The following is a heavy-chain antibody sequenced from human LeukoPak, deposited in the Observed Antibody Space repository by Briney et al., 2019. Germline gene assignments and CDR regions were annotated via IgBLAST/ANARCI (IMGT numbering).Heavy chain of an antibody. CDR2: INHSATP. J-gene: IGHJ4*02. D-gene: IGHD6-19*01. V-gene: IGHV4-34*01. CDR3: ARHVEQWLVRSYYFDY. Sequence: SETLSLTCAVDGGSFSDYYWSWIRQPPGKVLEWIGEINHSATPNYNTTPKSRVTFSVASAKNQFILKLKAVTAAAPAGYYFARHVEQWLVRSYYFDYWGQGTLVTVSS. CDR1: GGSFSDYY.